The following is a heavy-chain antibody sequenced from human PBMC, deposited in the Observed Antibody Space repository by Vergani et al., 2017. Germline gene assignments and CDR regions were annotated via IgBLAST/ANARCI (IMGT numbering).Heavy chain of an antibody. CDR1: GGSFSGYY. Sequence: QVQLHPWGAGLLKPSETLSLTCAVYGGSFSGYYWSWIRQPPWKGLEWIGEINHSGSTNYNPSLKSRVTISVDTSKNQFSLKLSSVTAADTAVYYCAREEYIVVVPAAMFDPWGQGTLVTVSS. CDR3: AREEYIVVVPAAMFDP. D-gene: IGHD2-2*01. CDR2: INHSGST. V-gene: IGHV4-34*01. J-gene: IGHJ5*02.